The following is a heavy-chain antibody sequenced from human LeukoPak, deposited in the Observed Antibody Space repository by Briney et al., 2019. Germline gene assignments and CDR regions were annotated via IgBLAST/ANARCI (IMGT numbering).Heavy chain of an antibody. CDR1: GGTFSSYA. CDR3: ARGKWAAAGIRVGYYFDY. Sequence: ASVKVSCKASGGTFSSYAISWVRQAPGQGLEWMGGIIPIFGTANYAQKFQGRVTITADESTSTAYMELSSLRSEDTAVYYCARGKWAAAGIRVGYYFDYWGQGTLVTVSS. J-gene: IGHJ4*02. D-gene: IGHD6-13*01. V-gene: IGHV1-69*13. CDR2: IIPIFGTA.